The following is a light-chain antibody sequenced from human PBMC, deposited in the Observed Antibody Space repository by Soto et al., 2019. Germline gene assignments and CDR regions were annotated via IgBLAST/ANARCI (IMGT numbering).Light chain of an antibody. Sequence: QSDLTQPASVSGSPGQSITISCTGTSSDVGSYNLVSWYQQHPGKAPKLMIYEGSKRPSGVSNRFSGSKSGNTASLTISGLQAEDEADYYCCSYAGSSTWVFGEGTKVTVL. J-gene: IGLJ3*02. CDR2: EGS. CDR3: CSYAGSSTWV. CDR1: SSDVGSYNL. V-gene: IGLV2-23*01.